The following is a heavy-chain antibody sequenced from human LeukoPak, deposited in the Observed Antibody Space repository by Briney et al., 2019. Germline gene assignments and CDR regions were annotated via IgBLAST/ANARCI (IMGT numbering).Heavy chain of an antibody. J-gene: IGHJ4*02. CDR3: ARGGLLRDIDY. V-gene: IGHV4-61*02. CDR2: IYTSGGT. Sequence: SQTLSLTCTVSGGSISSGSYYWSWIRQPAGKGLEWIGRIYTSGGTNYNPSLKSRVTISVDTSKNQFSLKLSSVTAADTAVYYCARGGLLRDIDYWGQGTLVTVSS. D-gene: IGHD1-26*01. CDR1: GGSISSGSYY.